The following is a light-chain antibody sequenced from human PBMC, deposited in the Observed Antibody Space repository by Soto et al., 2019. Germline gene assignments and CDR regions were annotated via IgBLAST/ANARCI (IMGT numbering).Light chain of an antibody. CDR1: SSDIGAYDY. J-gene: IGLJ3*02. V-gene: IGLV2-14*03. Sequence: QSALTQPASVSGSPGQSITISCTGTSSDIGAYDYVSWYQHRPGKAPKLMIYDVSHRPSGISNRFSGSKSGNTASLTVSGLQAEDEADYYCSSDGGVSATVLFGGGTKLTVL. CDR2: DVS. CDR3: SSDGGVSATVL.